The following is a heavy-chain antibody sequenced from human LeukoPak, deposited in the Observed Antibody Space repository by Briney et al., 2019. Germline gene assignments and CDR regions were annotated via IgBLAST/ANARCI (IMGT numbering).Heavy chain of an antibody. CDR2: ISDSGGST. D-gene: IGHD4-17*01. CDR1: GFTFSTYG. CDR3: ANLHTVSTSVP. V-gene: IGHV3-23*01. J-gene: IGHJ4*02. Sequence: QPGRSLRLSCAASGFTFSTYGMNWVRQGPGKGLEWVSGISDSGGSTYYADSVKGRFTISRDNSKNALYLQMNSLRAEDTAIYYCANLHTVSTSVPWGQGTLVTVSS.